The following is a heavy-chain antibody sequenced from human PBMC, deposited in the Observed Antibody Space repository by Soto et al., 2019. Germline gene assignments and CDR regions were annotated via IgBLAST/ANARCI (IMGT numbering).Heavy chain of an antibody. CDR1: GDSVSTYW. J-gene: IGHJ4*02. CDR3: ARGPGVSGTYHYYFDN. V-gene: IGHV4-59*02. D-gene: IGHD3-16*01. CDR2: IYNTGST. Sequence: SATLSLTCPVSGDSVSTYWGSLLRPPPRKGLEWIAYIYNTGSTNYNPSLKSRVTISLVASKNQFSLKLSSVTAADTAVYYGARGPGVSGTYHYYFDNWGPGTRVTVSA.